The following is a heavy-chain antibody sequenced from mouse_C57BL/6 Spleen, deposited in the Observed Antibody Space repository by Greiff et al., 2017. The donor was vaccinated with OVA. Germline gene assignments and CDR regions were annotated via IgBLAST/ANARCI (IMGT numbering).Heavy chain of an antibody. V-gene: IGHV3-1*01. CDR1: GYSITSGYD. CDR2: ISYSGST. CDR3: ARGYGSSMYFDV. Sequence: EVHLVESGPGMVKPSQSLSLTCTVTGYSITSGYDWHWIRHFPGNKLEWMGYISYSGSTNYNPSLKSRISITHDTSKNHFFLKLNSVTTEDTATYYCARGYGSSMYFDVWGTGTTVTVSS. D-gene: IGHD1-1*01. J-gene: IGHJ1*03.